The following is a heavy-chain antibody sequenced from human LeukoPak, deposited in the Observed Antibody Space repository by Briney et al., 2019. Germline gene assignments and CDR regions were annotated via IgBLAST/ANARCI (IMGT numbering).Heavy chain of an antibody. V-gene: IGHV1-18*01. CDR1: GYTFTSYG. CDR2: ISAYNGNT. CDR3: ARSPPIDFWSGFPALQTYDAFDI. J-gene: IGHJ3*02. Sequence: ASVKVSCKASGYTFTSYGINWVRQAPGQGLEWMAWISAYNGNTKFAQKVQGRVTVTTDTSTSTAYMELRSLRSDDTAVYYCARSPPIDFWSGFPALQTYDAFDIWGQGTMVTVSS. D-gene: IGHD3-3*01.